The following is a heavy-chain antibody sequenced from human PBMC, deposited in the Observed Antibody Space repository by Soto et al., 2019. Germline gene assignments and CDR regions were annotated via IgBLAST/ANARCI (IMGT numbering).Heavy chain of an antibody. D-gene: IGHD1-1*01. CDR1: RYIFTAYF. CDR2: INPNNGAT. V-gene: IGHV1-2*02. CDR3: ASDDPGARFDP. J-gene: IGHJ5*02. Sequence: QVQLVQSGAEVKKPGASVKVSCKAPRYIFTAYFMHWVRQAPGRGLEWMGWINPNNGATHYGLSFQGRVTMTSDTSISTAYMELSSLRSDNTAVYYCASDDPGARFDPWGQGTLVIVSS.